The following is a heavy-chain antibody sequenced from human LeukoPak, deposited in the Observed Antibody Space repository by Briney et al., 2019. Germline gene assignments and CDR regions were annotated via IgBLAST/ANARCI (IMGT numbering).Heavy chain of an antibody. V-gene: IGHV1-69*02. CDR3: ASGATVDAFDI. Sequence: GASVKVSCKASGGTFSSYTISWVRQAPGQGLEWMGRIIPILGIANYAQKFQGRVTITADKSTGTAYMELSSLRSEDTAVYYCASGATVDAFDIWGQGTMVTVSS. CDR1: GGTFSSYT. D-gene: IGHD1-26*01. CDR2: IIPILGIA. J-gene: IGHJ3*02.